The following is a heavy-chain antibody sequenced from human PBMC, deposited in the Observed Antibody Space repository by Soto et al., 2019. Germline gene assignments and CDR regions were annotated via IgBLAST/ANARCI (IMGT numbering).Heavy chain of an antibody. D-gene: IGHD5-12*01. J-gene: IGHJ4*02. CDR2: IKSKTDGGTT. V-gene: IGHV3-15*01. Sequence: GSLRLSCAVSGFTFSNAWMSWVRQAPGKGLEWVGRIKSKTDGGTTDYAAPVKGRFTISRDDSKNTLYLQMNSLKTEDTAVYYCTTSGDSGYGTEFDYWGQGTLVTAPQ. CDR3: TTSGDSGYGTEFDY. CDR1: GFTFSNAW.